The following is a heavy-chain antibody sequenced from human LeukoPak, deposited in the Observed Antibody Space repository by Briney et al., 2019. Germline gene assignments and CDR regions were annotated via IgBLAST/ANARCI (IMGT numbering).Heavy chain of an antibody. J-gene: IGHJ4*02. CDR2: ISSSSSYI. D-gene: IGHD4-23*01. Sequence: GGSLRLSCAASGFTFSSYSMNWVRQAPGKGLEWVSSISSSSSYIYYADSVKGRFTISRDNAKNSLYLQMNSLRAEDTAVYYCARDGGWANMATFDYWGQGTLVTVSS. CDR1: GFTFSSYS. V-gene: IGHV3-21*01. CDR3: ARDGGWANMATFDY.